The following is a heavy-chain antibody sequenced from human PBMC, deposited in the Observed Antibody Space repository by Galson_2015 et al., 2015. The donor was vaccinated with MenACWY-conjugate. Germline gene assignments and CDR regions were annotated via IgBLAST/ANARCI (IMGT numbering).Heavy chain of an antibody. CDR1: GFTFSSCE. Sequence: SLRLSCAASGFTFSSCEMNWVRQAPGKGLEWVSYISSSGNTIYYADSVKGRFTISRDNAKNSLYLQMYSLRAEDTAVYYCARGVYDSSGYYFPWGQGTLVTVSS. J-gene: IGHJ1*01. CDR2: ISSSGNTI. CDR3: ARGVYDSSGYYFP. V-gene: IGHV3-48*03. D-gene: IGHD3-22*01.